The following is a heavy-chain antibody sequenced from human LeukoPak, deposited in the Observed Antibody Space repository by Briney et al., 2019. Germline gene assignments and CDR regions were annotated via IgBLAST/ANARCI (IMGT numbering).Heavy chain of an antibody. V-gene: IGHV1-8*01. CDR3: ARRNSAQRPPRTMDV. D-gene: IGHD6-25*01. CDR2: INPKSGNT. J-gene: IGHJ6*02. Sequence: GASVKVSCKASEYTFTTYDINWVRQATGQGLEWMGWINPKSGNTGYAQKFQGRVTMTRNTSISTAYMELSSLRSEDTAVYYCARRNSAQRPPRTMDVWGQGTTVTVSS. CDR1: EYTFTTYD.